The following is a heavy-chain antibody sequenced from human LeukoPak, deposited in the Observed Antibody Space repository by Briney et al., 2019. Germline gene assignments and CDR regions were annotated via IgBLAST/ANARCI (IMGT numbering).Heavy chain of an antibody. V-gene: IGHV4-39*07. D-gene: IGHD2-2*01. CDR3: TRNRGDYCGSTSCDWNEFDP. CDR1: GGSISSSTYY. J-gene: IGHJ5*02. Sequence: SETLSLTCAVSGGSISSSTYYWGWIRQPPGKGLEWIGTIYYREDTYYNPSLKSRVTISLDTSKNQFSLRLTSVTAADTAVYYCTRNRGDYCGSTSCDWNEFDPWGQGALVTVSS. CDR2: IYYREDT.